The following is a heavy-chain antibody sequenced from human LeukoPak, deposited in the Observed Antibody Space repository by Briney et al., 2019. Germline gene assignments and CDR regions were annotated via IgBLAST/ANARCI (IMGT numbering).Heavy chain of an antibody. CDR3: ARTSLDGDSDY. D-gene: IGHD3-10*01. Sequence: SETLSLTCAVYGGSFSGYYWSWIRQPPGKGLEWIGEINHSGSTNYNPSLKSRVTISVDTSKNQFSLKLSSVTAADTAVYYCARTSLDGDSDYWGQGTLVTVSS. V-gene: IGHV4-34*01. J-gene: IGHJ4*02. CDR2: INHSGST. CDR1: GGSFSGYY.